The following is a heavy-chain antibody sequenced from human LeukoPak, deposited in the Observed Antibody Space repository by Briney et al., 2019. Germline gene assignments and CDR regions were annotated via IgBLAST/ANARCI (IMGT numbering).Heavy chain of an antibody. CDR1: GFTFSSYA. CDR3: AEEMYYYDSSGYYPYRFYFDY. J-gene: IGHJ4*02. D-gene: IGHD3-22*01. Sequence: GGSLRLSCAASGFTFSSYAMSWVRQAPGKGLEWVSAISGSGGSTYYADSVKGRFTISRDNFKNTLYLQMNSLRAEGTAVYYCAEEMYYYDSSGYYPYRFYFDYWGQGTLVTVSS. CDR2: ISGSGGST. V-gene: IGHV3-23*01.